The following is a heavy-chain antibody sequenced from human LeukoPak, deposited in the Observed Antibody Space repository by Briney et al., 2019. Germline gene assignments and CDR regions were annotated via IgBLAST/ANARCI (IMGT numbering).Heavy chain of an antibody. CDR3: ARLGRADSGYVAYDI. D-gene: IGHD3-22*01. V-gene: IGHV4-39*07. CDR1: GGSISSSSYY. CDR2: INYSGST. Sequence: SETLSLTCTVSGGSISSSSYYWGWIRQPPGKGLEWIGSINYSGSTYYNPSLKSRVTISVDTSKNQFSLKLSSVTAADTAFYYCARLGRADSGYVAYDIWGQGTMVTVSS. J-gene: IGHJ3*02.